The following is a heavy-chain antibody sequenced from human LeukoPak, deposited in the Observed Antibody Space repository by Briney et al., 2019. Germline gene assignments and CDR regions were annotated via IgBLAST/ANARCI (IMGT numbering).Heavy chain of an antibody. CDR3: TRIFRTAHFDY. CDR1: GFTFTNAW. J-gene: IGHJ4*02. Sequence: GSXXLXCXASGFTFTNAWMNWVRQAPGKGLEWVGRIKSKTDGGTTDYAAPVKGRFTISRDDSENTLYLQVNSLKTEDTAVYYCTRIFRTAHFDYWGQGTPVTVSS. CDR2: IKSKTDGGTT. V-gene: IGHV3-15*07. D-gene: IGHD2/OR15-2a*01.